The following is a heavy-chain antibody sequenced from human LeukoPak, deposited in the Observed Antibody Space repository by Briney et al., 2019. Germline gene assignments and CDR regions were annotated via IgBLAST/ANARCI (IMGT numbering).Heavy chain of an antibody. J-gene: IGHJ3*02. CDR2: ISSSSSYI. CDR1: GFTFSSYS. V-gene: IGHV3-21*01. CDR3: ARDRDSSGAFDI. D-gene: IGHD6-19*01. Sequence: GGSLRLSCAASGFTFSSYSMDWVRQAPGKGLEWVSSISSSSSYIYYADSVKGRFTISRDNAKNSLYLQMNSLRAEDTAVYYCARDRDSSGAFDIWGQGTMVTVSS.